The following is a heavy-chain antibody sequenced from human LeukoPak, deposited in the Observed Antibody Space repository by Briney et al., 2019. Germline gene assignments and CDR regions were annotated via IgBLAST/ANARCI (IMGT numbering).Heavy chain of an antibody. D-gene: IGHD3-10*01. CDR1: GYSFTNYW. CDR2: IYPGDSNT. J-gene: IGHJ4*02. Sequence: GESTKISCKGSGYSFTNYWDAWVRQMPGEGLEWMGIIYPGDSNTRYSPSFQGQVTISADMSISTAYLQWSSLKASDTAMYYCAREYYYGSGTSEYFDSWGQGTLVTVSS. V-gene: IGHV5-51*01. CDR3: AREYYYGSGTSEYFDS.